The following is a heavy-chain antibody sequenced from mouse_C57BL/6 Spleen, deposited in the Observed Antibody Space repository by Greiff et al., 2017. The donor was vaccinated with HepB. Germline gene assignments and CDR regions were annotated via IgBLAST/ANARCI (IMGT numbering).Heavy chain of an antibody. CDR2: ISSGSSTI. CDR3: ARGTGRQYFDV. CDR1: GFTFSDYG. D-gene: IGHD4-1*01. J-gene: IGHJ1*03. V-gene: IGHV5-17*01. Sequence: DVKLVESGGGLVKPGGSLKLSCAASGFTFSDYGMHWVRQAPEKGLEWVAYISSGSSTIYYADTVKGRFTISRDNAKNTLFLQMTSLRSEDTAMYYCARGTGRQYFDVWGTGTTVTVSS.